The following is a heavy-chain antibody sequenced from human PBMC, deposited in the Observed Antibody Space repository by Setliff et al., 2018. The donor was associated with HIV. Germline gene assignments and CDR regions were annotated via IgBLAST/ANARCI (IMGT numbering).Heavy chain of an antibody. CDR1: GYNFSPYR. CDR2: IDPGSGAA. CDR3: ARVRPAPGAALDY. J-gene: IGHJ4*02. V-gene: IGHV1-46*04. D-gene: IGHD6-13*01. Sequence: RASVKVSCKTSGYNFSPYRIHWVRQAPGQGLEWIGIIDPGSGAATYAQKLQGRITMTRDTSTTTVYMHLNSLTSGDSAVYFCARVRPAPGAALDYWGQGTLVTSPQ.